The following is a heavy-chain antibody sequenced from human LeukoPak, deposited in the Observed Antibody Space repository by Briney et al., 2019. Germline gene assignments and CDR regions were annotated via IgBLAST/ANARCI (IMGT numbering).Heavy chain of an antibody. Sequence: GGSLRLSCAASGFTFSSYSMNWVRQAPGKGLEWVSSISSSSSYIYYADSVKGRFTISRDNAKNSLYLQMNSLRAEDTAVYYCARAGYSYGYYYYYYYMDVWGKGTTVTISS. CDR3: ARAGYSYGYYYYYYYMDV. CDR2: ISSSSSYI. D-gene: IGHD5-18*01. CDR1: GFTFSSYS. J-gene: IGHJ6*03. V-gene: IGHV3-21*01.